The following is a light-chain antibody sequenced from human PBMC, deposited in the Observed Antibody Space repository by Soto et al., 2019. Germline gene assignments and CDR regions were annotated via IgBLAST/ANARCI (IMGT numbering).Light chain of an antibody. J-gene: IGLJ2*01. Sequence: LTQAPSVSVAPGKTATITCGGDNIGRKSVHWYQQKPGQVPVVVIYYDSDRPSGTPERFSGSNSGNTATLTISRVEAGDEADYYCQVWDGDTDHVVFGGGTKLTVL. CDR2: YDS. CDR3: QVWDGDTDHVV. CDR1: NIGRKS. V-gene: IGLV3-21*04.